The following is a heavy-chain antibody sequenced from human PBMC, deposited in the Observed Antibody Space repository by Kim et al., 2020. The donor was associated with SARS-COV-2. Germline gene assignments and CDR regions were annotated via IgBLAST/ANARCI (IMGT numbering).Heavy chain of an antibody. V-gene: IGHV4-31*03. CDR3: ARGHNYGYNDY. CDR1: GGSISSDGYY. Sequence: SETLSLTCTVSGGSISSDGYYWSWIRQLPGKGLEWIGYVFYSGNTYYNPSLERRLAILVDTSKNQFSLKLRSVTAADTAMYFCARGHNYGYNDYWGQGTLVTV. D-gene: IGHD1-20*01. CDR2: VFYSGNT. J-gene: IGHJ4*02.